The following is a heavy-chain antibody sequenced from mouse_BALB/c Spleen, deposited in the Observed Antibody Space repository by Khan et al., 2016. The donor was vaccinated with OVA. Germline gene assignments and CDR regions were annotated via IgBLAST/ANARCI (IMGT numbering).Heavy chain of an antibody. CDR3: ARLTPY. V-gene: IGHV1S137*01. CDR1: GYTFTDYA. D-gene: IGHD4-1*01. Sequence: QVQLKESGPEVVRPGVSVKISCKGSGYTFTDYAVHWVKQSHAKSLEWIGVINPYNGYATYTQKFKGKATMTVDKSSSTAYMELARLTSEDSAIYFCARLTPYWGQGTLVTVSA. J-gene: IGHJ3*01. CDR2: INPYNGYA.